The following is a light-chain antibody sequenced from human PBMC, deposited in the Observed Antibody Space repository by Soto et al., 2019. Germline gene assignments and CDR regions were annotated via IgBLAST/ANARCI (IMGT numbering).Light chain of an antibody. V-gene: IGLV1-40*01. CDR1: SSDIGAGYD. CDR2: SNI. CDR3: QSYDSSLGGSKGV. Sequence: QSVLTQPPSMSGAPGQRVTISCTGSSSDIGAGYDVHWYQQFPGTAPKLLIYSNINRPSGVHDRFSGSKSGTSASLAITGLQAEDEADYYCQSYDSSLGGSKGVFGGGTKLTVL. J-gene: IGLJ3*02.